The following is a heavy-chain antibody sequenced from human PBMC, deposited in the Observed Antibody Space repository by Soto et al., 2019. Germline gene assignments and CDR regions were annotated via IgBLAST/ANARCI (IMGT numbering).Heavy chain of an antibody. Sequence: QVQLVESGGGVXXXXXXXXXSCTASGFXFSNYXXXWVRQXPGXXLQWVAVISYDGSNKYYADSVKGRFTISRDNSKNTLYLQMNSLRAEDTAVYYCARGRDYLGGDFDYWGQGTLVTVSS. D-gene: IGHD3-16*01. CDR2: ISYDGSNK. V-gene: IGHV3-30-3*01. CDR1: GFXFSNYX. J-gene: IGHJ4*02. CDR3: ARGRDYLGGDFDY.